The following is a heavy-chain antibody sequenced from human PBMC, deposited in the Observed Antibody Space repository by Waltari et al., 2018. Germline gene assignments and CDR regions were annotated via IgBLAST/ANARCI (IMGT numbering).Heavy chain of an antibody. CDR1: GFSLSTSGVG. J-gene: IGHJ3*02. V-gene: IGHV2-5*01. CDR2: IYWNDDK. D-gene: IGHD4-17*01. Sequence: QITLTESGPPLVKPTQTLPLTSPFSGFSLSTSGVGVGWIRQPPGQALEWLALIYWNDDKRYSPSLKSRRTITKDTAKNQVVLTMTNMDPVDTATYYCAHRRRGGYGGGAFEIWGQGTMVTVSS. CDR3: AHRRRGGYGGGAFEI.